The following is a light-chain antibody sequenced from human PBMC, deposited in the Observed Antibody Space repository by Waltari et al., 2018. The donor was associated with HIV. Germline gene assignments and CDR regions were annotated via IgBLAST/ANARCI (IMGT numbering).Light chain of an antibody. CDR2: RNN. Sequence: QSVLTQPPSASGTPGPRVTISCSGSSSNIGSNYVYWYQQPPGTAPKLLIYRNNQRPSGVPDRFSGSKSGTSASLAISGLRSEDEADYYCAAWDDSLSVVFGGGTKLTVL. CDR1: SSNIGSNY. V-gene: IGLV1-47*01. J-gene: IGLJ2*01. CDR3: AAWDDSLSVV.